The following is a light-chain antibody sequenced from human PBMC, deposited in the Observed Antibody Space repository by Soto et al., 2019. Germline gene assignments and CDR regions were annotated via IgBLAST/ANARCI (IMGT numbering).Light chain of an antibody. CDR2: GAS. CDR3: QQYGSSPTWT. J-gene: IGKJ1*01. V-gene: IGKV3-20*01. Sequence: EIVMTQSPATLSLSPGERATLSCRASQSVNINLAWYQQKPGQAPRLLIYGASTRASGIPDRFSGSGSGTDFTLTIRRLEPEDSAVYYCQQYGSSPTWTFGQGTRVDIK. CDR1: QSVNIN.